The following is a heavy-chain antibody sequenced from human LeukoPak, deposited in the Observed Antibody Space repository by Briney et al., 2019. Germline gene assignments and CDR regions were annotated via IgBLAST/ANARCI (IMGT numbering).Heavy chain of an antibody. V-gene: IGHV3-15*01. CDR1: GLTFGNAW. Sequence: PGGSLTLSCAASGLTFGNAWMSWVRQAPGKGLEWVGRIISKASGGTTDYAAPVRGRFTISRDDSKSTLYLHMNSLKTEDTAQYYCTTYRYYYGRTGYSYFDFWGQGTLVTVSS. J-gene: IGHJ4*02. D-gene: IGHD3-22*01. CDR2: IISKASGGTT. CDR3: TTYRYYYGRTGYSYFDF.